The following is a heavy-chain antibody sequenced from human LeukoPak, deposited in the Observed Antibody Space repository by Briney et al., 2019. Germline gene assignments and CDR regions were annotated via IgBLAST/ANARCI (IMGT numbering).Heavy chain of an antibody. CDR3: SSGYESDYFLYYGMDV. CDR1: GFTFSSYA. CDR2: ISSSGGST. Sequence: GGSLRLSCSASGFTFSSYAMHWVRQAPGKGLEYVSAISSSGGSTYYADSVKGRFTISRDNSKNTLYLQMSSLRAEDTAVYYCSSGYESDYFLYYGMDVWGQGTTVTVSS. D-gene: IGHD5-12*01. V-gene: IGHV3-64D*09. J-gene: IGHJ6*02.